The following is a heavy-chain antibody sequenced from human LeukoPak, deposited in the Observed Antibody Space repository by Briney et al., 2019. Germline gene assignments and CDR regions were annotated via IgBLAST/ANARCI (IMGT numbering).Heavy chain of an antibody. CDR1: GFTFSNYW. CDR3: TRVGYIDEGIDY. CDR2: IKQDGSKK. D-gene: IGHD5-24*01. V-gene: IGHV3-7*04. J-gene: IGHJ4*02. Sequence: GGSLRLSCAASGFTFSNYWMSWVRQAPGKGLEWVANIKQDGSKKSYVDSVKGRFTISRDNAKNSLYLQMNSLRAEDTAIYYCTRVGYIDEGIDYWGQGTLVTVSS.